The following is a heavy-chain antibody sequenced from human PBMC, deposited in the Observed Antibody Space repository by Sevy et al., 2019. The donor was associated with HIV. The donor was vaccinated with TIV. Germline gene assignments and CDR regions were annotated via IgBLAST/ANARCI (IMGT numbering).Heavy chain of an antibody. D-gene: IGHD6-19*01. CDR1: GGSISSDY. Sequence: SETLSLTCSVSGGSISSDYWSWIRQPPGKGLEWIGYIYYSGSNNYNPSLKSRVTISVDTSKNQVSLKVSSLTAADTAVYYCARDRGSGWFWFDPWGQGTLVTVSS. V-gene: IGHV4-59*01. CDR3: ARDRGSGWFWFDP. CDR2: IYYSGSN. J-gene: IGHJ5*02.